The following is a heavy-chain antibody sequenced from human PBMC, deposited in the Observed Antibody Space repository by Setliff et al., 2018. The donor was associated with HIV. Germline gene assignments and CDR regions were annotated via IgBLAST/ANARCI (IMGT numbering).Heavy chain of an antibody. V-gene: IGHV4-39*01. CDR2: IYYSGST. J-gene: IGHJ4*02. CDR1: AGSIRSSTYY. Sequence: SETLSLTCTVSAGSIRSSTYYWPWIRQPPGKGLEWIGTIYYSGSTYYNPSLKSRATISVDMSKNQFSLRLGSVTAADTAVYYCIIAYSSGWLAPMGFDSWGQGTLVTVSS. CDR3: IIAYSSGWLAPMGFDS. D-gene: IGHD6-19*01.